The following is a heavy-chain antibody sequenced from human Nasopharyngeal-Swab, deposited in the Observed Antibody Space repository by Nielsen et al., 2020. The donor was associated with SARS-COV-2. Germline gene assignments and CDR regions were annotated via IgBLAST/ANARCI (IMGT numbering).Heavy chain of an antibody. J-gene: IGHJ4*02. Sequence: GESLKISCVASGFTFSLYTMNWVRQTPGKGLEWVSAISSTGDYIYHAASVKGRFSISRDNAKNSVYLQMDSLRAEDTAVYYCTRDTPAMFAYWGQGTLVTVSS. CDR2: ISSTGDYI. CDR3: TRDTPAMFAY. CDR1: GFTFSLYT. V-gene: IGHV3-21*01.